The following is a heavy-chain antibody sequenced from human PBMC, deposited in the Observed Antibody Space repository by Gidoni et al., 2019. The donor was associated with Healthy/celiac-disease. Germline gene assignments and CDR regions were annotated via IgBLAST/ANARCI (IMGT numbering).Heavy chain of an antibody. CDR2: IYYSGST. J-gene: IGHJ6*02. D-gene: IGHD3-10*01. V-gene: IGHV4-59*01. CDR3: ARGGFGGTPYYYYGMDV. CDR1: GGSISSYH. Sequence: QVQLQESGPGLLKPSETLSLTCTVSGGSISSYHWSWIRQPPGKGREWIGYIYYSGSTNYNPSRKGRVTISVDTSKDQFSLKLSSVTAADTAVYYCARGGFGGTPYYYYGMDVWGQGTTVTVSS.